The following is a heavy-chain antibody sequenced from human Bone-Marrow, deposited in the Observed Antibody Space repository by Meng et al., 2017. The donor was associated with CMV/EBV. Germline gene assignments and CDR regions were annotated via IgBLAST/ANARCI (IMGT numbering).Heavy chain of an antibody. J-gene: IGHJ4*02. CDR2: ISGSGGST. Sequence: GESLKISCAASGFTFSGYAMSWVRQAPGKGLEWVSAISGSGGSTYYADSVKGRFTISRDNSKNTLYLQMNSLRAEDTAVYYCAKDFSFDYWGQGTLVTVSS. CDR3: AKDFSFDY. CDR1: GFTFSGYA. D-gene: IGHD2/OR15-2a*01. V-gene: IGHV3-23*01.